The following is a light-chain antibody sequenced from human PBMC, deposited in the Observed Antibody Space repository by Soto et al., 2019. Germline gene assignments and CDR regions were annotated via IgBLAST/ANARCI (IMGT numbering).Light chain of an antibody. V-gene: IGKV3-20*01. Sequence: FVLTQSPGTLSLSPGERATLSCRASQSVSSSYLAWYQQKPGQAPRLLMYGVSYRATGIPDRFSGGGSGTHFTLTISRLEPEDFAVYYCQQYGGSPPITFGQGTRLEIK. CDR1: QSVSSSY. CDR2: GVS. J-gene: IGKJ5*01. CDR3: QQYGGSPPIT.